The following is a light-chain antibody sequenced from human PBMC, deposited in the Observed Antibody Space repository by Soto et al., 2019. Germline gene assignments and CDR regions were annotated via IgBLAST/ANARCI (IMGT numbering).Light chain of an antibody. CDR2: EVS. V-gene: IGLV2-14*01. Sequence: QSALTQPASVSGSPGQSITISCTGTSSDVGTYNYVSWYQHHPGKVPKLMIYEVSNRPSGVSNRFSGSKSGNTASLTISGLQAEDEADYYCSSYTSSSTHNYVFGTWTKLTVL. CDR1: SSDVGTYNY. J-gene: IGLJ1*01. CDR3: SSYTSSSTHNYV.